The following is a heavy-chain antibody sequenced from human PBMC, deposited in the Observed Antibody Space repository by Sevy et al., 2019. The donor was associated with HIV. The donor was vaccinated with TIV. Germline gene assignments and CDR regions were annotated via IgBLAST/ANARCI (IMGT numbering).Heavy chain of an antibody. J-gene: IGHJ4*02. D-gene: IGHD3-16*01. Sequence: GGSLRLSCAASGFTFSTYEMNWVRQAPGKGLEWLSYINSGGGTIHYADSVKGRFTISRDNAKNSLSLQMNSLRADDTAVYYCATNKVMALWGQGTLVTVSS. V-gene: IGHV3-48*03. CDR2: INSGGGTI. CDR3: ATNKVMAL. CDR1: GFTFSTYE.